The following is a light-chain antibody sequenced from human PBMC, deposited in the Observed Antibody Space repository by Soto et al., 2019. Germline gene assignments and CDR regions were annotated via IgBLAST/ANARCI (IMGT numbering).Light chain of an antibody. J-gene: IGKJ2*01. CDR3: QQYNSYSV. V-gene: IGKV1-5*03. Sequence: DIPMTQSPSTLSASVGDRVTITCRASQSISSWLAWYQQKPGKAPKLLIYKASSLESGVPSRFSGSGSGTEFTLTISSLQPDDFGTYYCQQYNSYSVFGQGTKLEIK. CDR1: QSISSW. CDR2: KAS.